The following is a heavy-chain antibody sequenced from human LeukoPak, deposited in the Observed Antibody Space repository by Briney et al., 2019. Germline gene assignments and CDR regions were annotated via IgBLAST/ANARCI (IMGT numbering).Heavy chain of an antibody. V-gene: IGHV3-30*01. D-gene: IGHD3-16*01. CDR3: MRGGTDDY. J-gene: IGHJ4*02. Sequence: GGSLRLSCAASGFTFSTYAMHWFRQAPGKGLEWVAVMSYDGGTKYYADSVKGRFTISGDNSKNTLYLQLNSLRAEDTAVYYCMRGGTDDYWGQGTLVTVSS. CDR1: GFTFSTYA. CDR2: MSYDGGTK.